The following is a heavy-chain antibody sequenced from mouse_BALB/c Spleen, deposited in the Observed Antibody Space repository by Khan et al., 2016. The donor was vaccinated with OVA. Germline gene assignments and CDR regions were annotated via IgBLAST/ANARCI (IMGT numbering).Heavy chain of an antibody. CDR2: INTYTGEP. Sequence: QIQLVQSGPELKKPGETVKISCKASGYTFTNYGMNWVKQAPGKGLKWMGWINTYTGEPTYADDFKVRFAFSLETSASTAYLQINNLKNEDTATYFCARPPYFSYVMVFWGQGTSITVSS. CDR3: ARPPYFSYVMVF. J-gene: IGHJ4*01. V-gene: IGHV9-3-1*01. CDR1: GYTFTNYG. D-gene: IGHD2-10*01.